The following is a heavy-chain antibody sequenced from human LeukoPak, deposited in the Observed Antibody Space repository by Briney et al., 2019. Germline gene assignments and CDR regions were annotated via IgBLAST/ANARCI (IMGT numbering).Heavy chain of an antibody. V-gene: IGHV3-7*01. J-gene: IGHJ3*01. Sequence: GSLRLSCESSGFTFSRNWMSWVRQAPGQGLEYVANINEDGTVKYYPDSVRGRFTISRDNAKNSVFLHMNSLKAEDTALYYCARDKDGSRDAFDVWGQGTLVTVSS. CDR2: INEDGTVK. CDR3: ARDKDGSRDAFDV. D-gene: IGHD1-26*01. CDR1: GFTFSRNW.